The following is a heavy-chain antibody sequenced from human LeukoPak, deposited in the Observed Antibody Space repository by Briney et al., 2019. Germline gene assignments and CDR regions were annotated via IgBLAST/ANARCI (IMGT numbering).Heavy chain of an antibody. J-gene: IGHJ4*02. Sequence: SQRLSCVASGFNFNEYAMHWIRQAPGKGLEWVSGIGWYSDLSYADSVKGRFTISRDNAKNSLYLQMNSLRAEDTALYYCAKAWGGYSPSENWGQGTLVTVS. D-gene: IGHD5-18*01. CDR2: IGWYSDL. V-gene: IGHV3-9*01. CDR3: AKAWGGYSPSEN. CDR1: GFNFNEYA.